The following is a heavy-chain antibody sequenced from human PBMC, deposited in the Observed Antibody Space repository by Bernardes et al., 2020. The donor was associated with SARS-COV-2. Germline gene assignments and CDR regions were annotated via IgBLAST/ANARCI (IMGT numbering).Heavy chain of an antibody. J-gene: IGHJ6*02. CDR2: INPNSGGT. CDR3: AREYPLALLLGYSGYDYGMDV. Sequence: ASVKVSCKASGYTFTGYYMHWVRQAPGQGLEWMGWINPNSGGTNYAQKFQGRVTMTRDTSISTAYMELSRLRSDDTAVYYCAREYPLALLLGYSGYDYGMDVWGQGTTVTVSS. D-gene: IGHD5-12*01. CDR1: GYTFTGYY. V-gene: IGHV1-2*02.